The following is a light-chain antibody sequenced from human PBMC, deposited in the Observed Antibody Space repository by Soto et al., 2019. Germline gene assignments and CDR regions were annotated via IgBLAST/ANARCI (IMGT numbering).Light chain of an antibody. V-gene: IGKV3-15*01. Sequence: EIVMTQSPATLSVSPGERATLSCRASQTVYTTLAWYQQKPDQAPRLLIYGASTRATGIPARFSGTGSATEFTLTISSLQSEDSAVYYCQQYSKWPLTFGGGTKVE. CDR2: GAS. J-gene: IGKJ4*01. CDR1: QTVYTT. CDR3: QQYSKWPLT.